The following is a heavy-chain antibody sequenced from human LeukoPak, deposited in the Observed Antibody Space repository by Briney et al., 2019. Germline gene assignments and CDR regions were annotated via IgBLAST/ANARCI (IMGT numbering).Heavy chain of an antibody. V-gene: IGHV1-2*02. CDR2: INPNSGGT. J-gene: IGHJ4*02. CDR1: GYTFTGYY. CDR3: ARDLADFWSGYYPDY. D-gene: IGHD3-3*01. Sequence: ASVKVSCKASGYTFTGYYMHRVRQAPGQGLEWMGWINPNSGGTNYAQKFQGRVTMTRDTSISTAYMELSRLRSDDTAVYYCARDLADFWSGYYPDYWGQGTLVTVSS.